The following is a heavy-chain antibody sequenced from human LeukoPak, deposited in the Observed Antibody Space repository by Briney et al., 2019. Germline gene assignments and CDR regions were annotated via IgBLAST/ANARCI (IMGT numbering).Heavy chain of an antibody. J-gene: IGHJ3*02. CDR3: AAMGGFDI. Sequence: GGSLRLSCAASRFTFSSYTMNWVRQAPGEGLEWVSSISSSSSYIYYADSVKGRFTISRDNAKNSLYLQMNSLRAEDTAVYYCAAMGGFDIWGQGTMVTVSS. CDR2: ISSSSSYI. D-gene: IGHD1-26*01. V-gene: IGHV3-21*01. CDR1: RFTFSSYT.